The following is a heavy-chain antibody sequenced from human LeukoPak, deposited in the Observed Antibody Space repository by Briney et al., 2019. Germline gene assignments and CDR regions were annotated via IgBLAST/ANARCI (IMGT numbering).Heavy chain of an antibody. Sequence: SVKISCKASGGTFSSYAISWVRQAPGQGLEWMGGIIPIFGTANYAQKFQGRVTITADESTSTAYMELSSLRFEDTAVYYCARARKWELLGGYFDYWGQGTLVTVSS. J-gene: IGHJ4*02. V-gene: IGHV1-69*13. CDR1: GGTFSSYA. CDR2: IIPIFGTA. CDR3: ARARKWELLGGYFDY. D-gene: IGHD1-26*01.